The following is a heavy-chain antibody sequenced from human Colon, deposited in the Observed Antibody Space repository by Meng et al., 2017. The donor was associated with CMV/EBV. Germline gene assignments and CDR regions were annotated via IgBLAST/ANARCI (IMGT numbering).Heavy chain of an antibody. D-gene: IGHD2-2*01. CDR3: ARGPAYCSSTSCYTGDY. CDR2: INHSGST. V-gene: IGHV4-34*01. J-gene: IGHJ4*02. CDR1: GGSISTYY. Sequence: GSLRLSCTVSGGSISTYYWTWIRQPPGKGLEWIGEINHSGSTNYNPSLKSRVTISVDTSKNQFSLKLSSVTAADTAVYYCARGPAYCSSTSCYTGDYWGQGTLVTVSS.